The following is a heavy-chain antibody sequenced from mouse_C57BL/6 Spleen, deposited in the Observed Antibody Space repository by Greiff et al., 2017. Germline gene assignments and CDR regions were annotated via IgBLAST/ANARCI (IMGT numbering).Heavy chain of an antibody. V-gene: IGHV1-69*01. J-gene: IGHJ1*03. D-gene: IGHD3-3*01. Sequence: QVPLQQPGAELVMPGASVKLSCKASGYTFTSSWMHWVKQRPGQGLEWIGEIDPSDSYTNYNQKFKGKSTLTVDKYSSTAYMQLSSLTSEYSAVYYCARVGEEYFDVWGTGTTVTVSS. CDR1: GYTFTSSW. CDR3: ARVGEEYFDV. CDR2: IDPSDSYT.